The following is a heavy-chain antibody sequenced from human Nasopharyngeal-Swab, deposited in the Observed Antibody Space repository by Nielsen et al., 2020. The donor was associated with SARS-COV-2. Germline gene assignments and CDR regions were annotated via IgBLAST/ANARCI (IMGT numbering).Heavy chain of an antibody. CDR2: IYYSGST. D-gene: IGHD6-13*01. J-gene: IGHJ2*01. CDR1: GGSISSSSYY. CDR3: ARDRQQQLVLGYFDL. V-gene: IGHV4-39*07. Sequence: SETLSLTCTVSGGSISSSSYYWGWIRQPPGKGLEWIGSIYYSGSTYYNPSLKSRVTISVDTSKNQFSLKLSPVTAADTAVYYCARDRQQQLVLGYFDLWGRGTLVTVSS.